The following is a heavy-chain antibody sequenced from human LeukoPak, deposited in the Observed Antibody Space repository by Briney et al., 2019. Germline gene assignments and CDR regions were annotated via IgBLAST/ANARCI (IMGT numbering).Heavy chain of an antibody. CDR1: GGSISTSGSY. CDR3: ARISLTGYAPISGYFDY. Sequence: SETLSLTCTVSGGSISTSGSYWGWVRQPPGKGLEWIGIIYYSGSTYYNPSLKSRVTISVDTSKNQFSLKLTSVTAADTAVYYCARISLTGYAPISGYFDYWGQGTLVTVSS. D-gene: IGHD3-9*01. CDR2: IYYSGST. V-gene: IGHV4-39*07. J-gene: IGHJ4*02.